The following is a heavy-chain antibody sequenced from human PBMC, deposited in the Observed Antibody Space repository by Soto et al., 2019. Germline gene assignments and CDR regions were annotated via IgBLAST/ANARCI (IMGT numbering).Heavy chain of an antibody. CDR2: IYYSGST. J-gene: IGHJ3*02. CDR3: ARSPGYCTNGVCYTGDAFDI. CDR1: GGSISSGGYY. D-gene: IGHD2-8*01. Sequence: SETLSLTCTVSGGSISSGGYYWSWIRQHPGKGLEWIGYIYYSGSTYYNPSLKSRVTISVDTSKNQFSLKLSSVTAADTAVYYCARSPGYCTNGVCYTGDAFDIWGHGTMVTVSS. V-gene: IGHV4-31*03.